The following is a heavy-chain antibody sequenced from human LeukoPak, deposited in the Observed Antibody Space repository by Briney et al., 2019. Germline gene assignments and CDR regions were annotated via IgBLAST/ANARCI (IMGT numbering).Heavy chain of an antibody. CDR1: GGSISGYY. D-gene: IGHD3-16*01. CDR3: ARVVGGVGLDY. CDR2: IYYTGST. J-gene: IGHJ4*02. Sequence: SETLSLTCTVSGGSISGYYWTWIRQPPGEALEYIGCIYYTGSTNYNPSLNSRVTISVDTSKNQFALKLSSVTAAATAVYYCARVVGGVGLDYWGQGTLDTVSS. V-gene: IGHV4-59*01.